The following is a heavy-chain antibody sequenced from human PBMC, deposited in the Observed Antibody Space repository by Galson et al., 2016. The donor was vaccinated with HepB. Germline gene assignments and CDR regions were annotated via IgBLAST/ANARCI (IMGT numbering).Heavy chain of an antibody. V-gene: IGHV1-18*01. Sequence: QKLQGRVTMTTDTSTSTAYMELRSLRSDDTAVYYCARDIFRDPYYYYYGMDVWGQGTTVTVSS. CDR3: ARDIFRDPYYYYYGMDV. J-gene: IGHJ6*02. D-gene: IGHD3-9*01.